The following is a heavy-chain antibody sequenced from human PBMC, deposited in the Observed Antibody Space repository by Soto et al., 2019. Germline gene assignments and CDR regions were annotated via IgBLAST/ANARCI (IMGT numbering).Heavy chain of an antibody. CDR2: IYYSGST. J-gene: IGHJ6*02. D-gene: IGHD1-7*01. CDR1: GGSISSGGYY. Sequence: PSETLSLTCTVSGGSISSGGYYWSWIRQHPGKGLEWIGYIYYSGSTYYNPSLKSRVTISVATSKNQFSLKLSSVTAADTDVYYCERDEVAGTTRYYYYGMDVWGQGTTVTVSS. CDR3: ERDEVAGTTRYYYYGMDV. V-gene: IGHV4-31*03.